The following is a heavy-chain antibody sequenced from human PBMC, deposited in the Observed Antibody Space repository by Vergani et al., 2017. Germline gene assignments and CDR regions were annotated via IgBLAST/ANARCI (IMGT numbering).Heavy chain of an antibody. Sequence: EVQLVQSGAEVNKPGESLKISCKGSGYTFTNYWIGWVRQMPGKGLEWMGIIYPGDSDTRYSPSFQGQGTLSADKSISTAYLQWSSLKASGTAMYYCARPSAAGPGYYYYGMDVWGEGRTVTVSS. CDR2: IYPGDSDT. V-gene: IGHV5-51*01. CDR3: ARPSAAGPGYYYYGMDV. D-gene: IGHD3-10*01. J-gene: IGHJ6*02. CDR1: GYTFTNYW.